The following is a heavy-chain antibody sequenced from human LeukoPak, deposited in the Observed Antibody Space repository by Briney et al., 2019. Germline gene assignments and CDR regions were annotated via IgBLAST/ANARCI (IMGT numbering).Heavy chain of an antibody. CDR1: GGTFSSYA. V-gene: IGHV1-69*05. CDR3: ARGRYDILTGYVKGYYYYYMDV. D-gene: IGHD3-9*01. J-gene: IGHJ6*03. Sequence: SVKVSCKASGGTFSSYAISWVRQAPGQGLEWMGGIIPIFGTANYAQKFQGRVTITTDESTSTAYMELSSLRSEDTAVYYCARGRYDILTGYVKGYYYYYMDVWGKGTTVTVSS. CDR2: IIPIFGTA.